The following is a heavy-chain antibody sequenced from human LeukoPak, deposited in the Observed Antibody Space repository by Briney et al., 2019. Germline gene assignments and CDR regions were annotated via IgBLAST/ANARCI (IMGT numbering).Heavy chain of an antibody. V-gene: IGHV3-9*01. CDR3: ARDRGVATFSDY. D-gene: IGHD5-12*01. J-gene: IGHJ4*02. Sequence: TGGSLRLSCAASGFTFDDYAMHWVRQAPGKGLEWVSGISWNSGSIGYADSVKGRFTISRGNAKNSLYLQMNSLRAEDTAVYYCARDRGVATFSDYWGQGTLVTVSS. CDR1: GFTFDDYA. CDR2: ISWNSGSI.